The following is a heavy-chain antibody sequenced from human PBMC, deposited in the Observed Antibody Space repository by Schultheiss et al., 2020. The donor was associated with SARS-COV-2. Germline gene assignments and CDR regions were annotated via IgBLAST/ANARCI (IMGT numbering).Heavy chain of an antibody. V-gene: IGHV4-59*12. CDR3: ARERLASEAFDI. J-gene: IGHJ3*02. D-gene: IGHD6-25*01. Sequence: SETLSLTCAVYGGSFSGYYWSWIRQPPGKGLEWIGYIYYSGSTNYNPSLKSRVTISVDTSKNQFSLKLSSVTAADTAVYYCARERLASEAFDIWGQGTMVTVSS. CDR2: IYYSGST. CDR1: GGSFSGYY.